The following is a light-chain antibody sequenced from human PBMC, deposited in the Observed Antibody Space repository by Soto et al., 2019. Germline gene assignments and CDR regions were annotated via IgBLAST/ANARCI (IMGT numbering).Light chain of an antibody. J-gene: IGKJ3*01. V-gene: IGKV1-33*01. CDR3: QQYDNLPRVT. CDR2: DAS. CDR1: QDISNY. Sequence: DIQMTQSPSSLSASVGDRVTITCQASQDISNYLNWYQQKPGKAPKLLIYDASNLETGVPSRFSGSGSGTDFTFTISSLQPEDIATYYCQQYDNLPRVTFGPGTIVDIK.